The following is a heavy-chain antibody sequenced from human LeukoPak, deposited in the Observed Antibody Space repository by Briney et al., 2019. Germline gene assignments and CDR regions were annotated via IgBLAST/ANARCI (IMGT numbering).Heavy chain of an antibody. V-gene: IGHV3-74*01. CDR2: INSDGSST. Sequence: SGGSLRLSCAASGFTFSSYWMHWVRQAPGKGLVWVSRINSDGSSTSYADSVKGRFTISRDNAKNTLYLQMNSLRADGTAVYYCVKDSSWMGEYYFDYWGQGTLVTVSS. CDR3: VKDSSWMGEYYFDY. J-gene: IGHJ4*02. CDR1: GFTFSSYW. D-gene: IGHD3-16*01.